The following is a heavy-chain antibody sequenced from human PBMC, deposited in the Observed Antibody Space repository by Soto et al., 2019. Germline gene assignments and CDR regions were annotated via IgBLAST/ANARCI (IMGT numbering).Heavy chain of an antibody. Sequence: LRLSCAASGFTFSSYGMHWVRQAPGKGLEWVAVIWYDGSNKYYADSVKGRFTISRDNSKNTLYLQMNSLRAEDTAVYYCARGPGGSTSNNFDYWGQGTLVTVSS. V-gene: IGHV3-33*01. CDR2: IWYDGSNK. CDR3: ARGPGGSTSNNFDY. CDR1: GFTFSSYG. D-gene: IGHD2-2*01. J-gene: IGHJ4*02.